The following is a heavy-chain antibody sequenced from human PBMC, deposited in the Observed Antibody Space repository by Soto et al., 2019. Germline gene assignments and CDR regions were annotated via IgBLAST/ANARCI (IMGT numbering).Heavy chain of an antibody. J-gene: IGHJ3*02. V-gene: IGHV3-9*01. CDR2: LNWDSGLV. Sequence: PGGSLRLSCAASGFTFNDYAMHWVRQSPGKGLEWVAGLNWDSGLVAYADSVKGRFTISRDNAKNSLYLQINNLRHEDTALYYCAKDLGPFDIWGQGTMVTVSS. CDR3: AKDLGPFDI. CDR1: GFTFNDYA.